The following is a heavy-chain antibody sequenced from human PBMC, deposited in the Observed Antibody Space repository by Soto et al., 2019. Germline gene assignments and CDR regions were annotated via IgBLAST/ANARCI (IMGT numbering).Heavy chain of an antibody. Sequence: GGSLRLSCAASGFTFSSYAMSWVRQAPGKGLEWASAISGSGGSTYYADSAKGRFTISRDNSKNTLYLQMSSLRAEDTAVYYCAKDLEGFSGQPNYGMDVWGQGTTVTVSS. CDR1: GFTFSSYA. CDR2: ISGSGGST. D-gene: IGHD5-12*01. J-gene: IGHJ6*02. CDR3: AKDLEGFSGQPNYGMDV. V-gene: IGHV3-23*01.